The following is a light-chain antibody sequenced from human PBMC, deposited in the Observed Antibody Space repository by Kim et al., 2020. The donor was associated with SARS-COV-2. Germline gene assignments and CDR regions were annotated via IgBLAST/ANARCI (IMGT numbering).Light chain of an antibody. CDR3: SSYTSSSTLEV. CDR2: DVS. Sequence: QSALTQPASVSGSPGQSITISCTGTSSDVGGYNYVSWYQQHPGKAPKLMLFDVSKRPSGVSNRFSGSKSGNTASLTISGLQAEDEADYYCSSYTSSSTLEVFGTGTKVTVL. V-gene: IGLV2-14*03. J-gene: IGLJ1*01. CDR1: SSDVGGYNY.